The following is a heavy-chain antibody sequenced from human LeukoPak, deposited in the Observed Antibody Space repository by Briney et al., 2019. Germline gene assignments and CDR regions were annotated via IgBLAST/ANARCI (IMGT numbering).Heavy chain of an antibody. CDR3: ARGGLTRYDFWSGLLGGAFDI. D-gene: IGHD3-3*01. Sequence: ASVKVSCTASGYTFTSYGISWVRQAPGQGLERMGWSSAYNGNTNYAQKLQGRVTMTTDTSTRTAYMELRSLRSDAAAVYYCARGGLTRYDFWSGLLGGAFDIWGQGTMVTVSS. CDR2: SSAYNGNT. J-gene: IGHJ3*02. CDR1: GYTFTSYG. V-gene: IGHV1-18*01.